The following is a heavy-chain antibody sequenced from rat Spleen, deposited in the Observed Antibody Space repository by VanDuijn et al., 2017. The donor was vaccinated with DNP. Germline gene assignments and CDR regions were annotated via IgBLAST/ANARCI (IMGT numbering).Heavy chain of an antibody. Sequence: EVQLQESGPGLVKPSQSLPLTCSVTGYSITSNYWGWIRKFPGNKMEYIGHISYSGSTHYNPSLKSRISITRDTSKNQFFLQLNSVTSEDTATYYCARGSTSIYWYFDFWGPGTMVTVSS. V-gene: IGHV3-1*01. CDR3: ARGSTSIYWYFDF. CDR2: ISYSGST. CDR1: GYSITSNY. J-gene: IGHJ1*01. D-gene: IGHD3-1*01.